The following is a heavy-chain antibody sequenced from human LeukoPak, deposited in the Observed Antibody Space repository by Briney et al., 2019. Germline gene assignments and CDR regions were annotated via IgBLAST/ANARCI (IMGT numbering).Heavy chain of an antibody. CDR2: ITAYNGNR. J-gene: IGHJ4*01. CDR3: ARDNDKVVDH. CDR1: GYTFTSYG. D-gene: IGHD1-1*01. Sequence: ASVQVSCKASGYTFTSYGISWVRQAPGQGLEWMGWITAYNGNRLYAQRFQGRITLTTDTSTSTSYMELRSLEYDDTAIYYCARDNDKVVDHWGQGTLVTVSS. V-gene: IGHV1-18*01.